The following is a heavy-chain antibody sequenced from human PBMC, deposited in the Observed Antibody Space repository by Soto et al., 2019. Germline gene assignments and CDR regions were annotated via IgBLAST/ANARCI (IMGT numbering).Heavy chain of an antibody. V-gene: IGHV1-46*01. CDR3: ARDHMATSNYFDY. Sequence: GASVKVSCKASGYTFTSYYFHWVRQAPGQGLEWTGIVNLSGGRASYAQKFQGRVTMTRDTSTSTVYMELSSLRSEDTAVYYCARDHMATSNYFDYWGQGTLVTVSS. CDR1: GYTFTSYY. D-gene: IGHD5-12*01. J-gene: IGHJ4*02. CDR2: VNLSGGRA.